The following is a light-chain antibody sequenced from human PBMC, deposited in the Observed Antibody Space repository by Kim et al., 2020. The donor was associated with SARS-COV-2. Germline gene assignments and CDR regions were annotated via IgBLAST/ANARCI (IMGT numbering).Light chain of an antibody. V-gene: IGKV3-20*01. CDR1: SSVNSNY. Sequence: SPGQTATLSCSVSSSVNSNYSAWYQRKPGLAPLHLIYGASKRASGIPDRFSGSRSGTDFTLRINRLGLEDFGVYDCKQYGTCPETFGGGRKV. CDR2: GAS. CDR3: KQYGTCPET. J-gene: IGKJ4*01.